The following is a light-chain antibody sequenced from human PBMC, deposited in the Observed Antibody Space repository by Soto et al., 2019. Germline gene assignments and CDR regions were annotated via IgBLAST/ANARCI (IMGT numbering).Light chain of an antibody. CDR1: QSLLHITGETF. CDR2: EVS. J-gene: IGKJ5*01. V-gene: IGKV2D-29*02. Sequence: DVVMTQPPLSLSVAPGQPASIPCKSSQSLLHITGETFLFWYLQKPGQSPQLLIYEVSTRVSGVPDRFSGSGSGTDFTLEISRVETDDVGIYYCMQSTQLPPTFGQGTRLEI. CDR3: MQSTQLPPT.